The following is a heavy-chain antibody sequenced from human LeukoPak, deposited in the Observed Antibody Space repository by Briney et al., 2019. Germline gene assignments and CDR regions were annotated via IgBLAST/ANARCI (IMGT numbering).Heavy chain of an antibody. Sequence: GGSLRLSCAASGFTFSSYSMNWVRQAPGKGLEWVSYISGSSSTIYYADSVKGRFTISRDNAKNSLYLQMNSLRDEDTAVYYCARGYYDSSGPGGYWGQGTLVTVSS. CDR2: ISGSSSTI. CDR1: GFTFSSYS. V-gene: IGHV3-48*02. CDR3: ARGYYDSSGPGGY. D-gene: IGHD3-22*01. J-gene: IGHJ4*02.